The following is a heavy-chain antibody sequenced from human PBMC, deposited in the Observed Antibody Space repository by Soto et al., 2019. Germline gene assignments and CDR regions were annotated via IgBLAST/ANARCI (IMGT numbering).Heavy chain of an antibody. Sequence: GGSLRLSCAASGFTFSGSAMHWVRQASGKGLEWVGRIRSKANSYATAYAASVKGRFTISRDDSKNTAYLQMNSLKTEDTAVYYCTRHSMGATTDYYYGMDVWGQGTTVTVSS. V-gene: IGHV3-73*01. CDR2: IRSKANSYAT. CDR1: GFTFSGSA. J-gene: IGHJ6*02. CDR3: TRHSMGATTDYYYGMDV. D-gene: IGHD1-26*01.